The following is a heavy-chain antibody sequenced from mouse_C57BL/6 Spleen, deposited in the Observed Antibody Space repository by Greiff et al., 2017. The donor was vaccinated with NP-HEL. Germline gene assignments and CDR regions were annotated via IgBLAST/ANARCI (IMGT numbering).Heavy chain of an antibody. J-gene: IGHJ3*01. V-gene: IGHV5-17*01. CDR1: GFTFSDYG. CDR3: ARTNWDVAWFAY. Sequence: EVQRVESGGGLVKPGGSLKLSCAASGFTFSDYGMHWVCQAPEKGLEWVAYISSGSSTIYYADTVKGRFTISRDNAKNTLFLQMTSLRSEDTAMYYCARTNWDVAWFAYWGQGTLVTVSA. D-gene: IGHD4-1*01. CDR2: ISSGSSTI.